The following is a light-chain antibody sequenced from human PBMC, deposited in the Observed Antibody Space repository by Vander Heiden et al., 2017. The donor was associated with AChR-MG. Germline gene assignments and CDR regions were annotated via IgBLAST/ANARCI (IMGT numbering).Light chain of an antibody. J-gene: IGKJ2*03. CDR2: GAS. CDR3: QQYGSSPYS. CDR1: QSVTSNY. V-gene: IGKV3-20*01. Sequence: EIVLTQSPGTLSLPPGERATLSCRASQSVTSNYLAWYQHKPGQAPRLLIHGASSRATGIVDRFTGSGSGTDFTLTISRLEPEDFAVYYCQQYGSSPYSFGQGTKLEIK.